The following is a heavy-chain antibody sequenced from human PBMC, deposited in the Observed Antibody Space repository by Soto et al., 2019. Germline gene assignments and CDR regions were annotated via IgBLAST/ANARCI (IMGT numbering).Heavy chain of an antibody. CDR3: AKDIDSGIGDPNPAA. CDR2: ISYDGSST. D-gene: IGHD2-21*02. CDR1: AFTFSSYG. Sequence: QVQLVESGGGVVQPGRSLRLSCAASAFTFSSYGMHWVRQAPGKGMEWVAVISYDGSSTDYADSVKGRFTISRDISTITLYVQMYSMRTEVMVMYLCAKDIDSGIGDPNPAAWGQGTLVIVSS. V-gene: IGHV3-30*18. J-gene: IGHJ1*01.